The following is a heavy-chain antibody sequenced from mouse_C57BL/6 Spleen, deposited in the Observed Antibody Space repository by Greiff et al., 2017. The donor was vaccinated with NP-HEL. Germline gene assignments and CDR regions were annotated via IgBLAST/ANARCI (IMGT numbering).Heavy chain of an antibody. D-gene: IGHD2-3*01. V-gene: IGHV1-18*01. J-gene: IGHJ3*01. CDR3: AARYDGYYDWFAY. CDR2: INPNNGGT. Sequence: VQLQQSGPELVKPGASVKIPCKASGYTFTDYNMDWVKQSHGKSLEWIGDINPNNGGTIYNQKFKGKATLTVDKSSSTAYMELRSLTSEDTAVYYCAARYDGYYDWFAYWGQGTLVTVSA. CDR1: GYTFTDYN.